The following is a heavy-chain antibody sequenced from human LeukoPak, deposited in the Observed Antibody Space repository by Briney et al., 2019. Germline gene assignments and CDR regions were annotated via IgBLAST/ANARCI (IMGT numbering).Heavy chain of an antibody. J-gene: IGHJ6*02. Sequence: GASVKVSCKASGYTFTGYYMHWVRQAPGQGLEWMGWINPNSGGTNYAQKFQGRVTMTRDTSISTAYMELSRLRSDDTAVYYCERVFLRPYADYYYGMDVWGQGTTVTVSS. CDR1: GYTFTGYY. D-gene: IGHD2-2*01. V-gene: IGHV1-2*02. CDR3: ERVFLRPYADYYYGMDV. CDR2: INPNSGGT.